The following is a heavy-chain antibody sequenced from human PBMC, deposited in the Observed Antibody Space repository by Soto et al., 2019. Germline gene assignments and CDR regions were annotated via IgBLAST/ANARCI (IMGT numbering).Heavy chain of an antibody. CDR3: AIGYCSGGTCYLFDN. CDR1: GGTFSSYA. Sequence: QVQLVQSGAEVKKPGSSVKVSCKASGGTFSSYAISWVRQAPGQGLEWMGEIIPIFGTANYAQMFQGRLTITADNSTTTAYMELSGLRSEDTAVYFCAIGYCSGGTCYLFDNWGQGTLVTVSS. D-gene: IGHD2-15*01. CDR2: IIPIFGTA. J-gene: IGHJ4*02. V-gene: IGHV1-69*06.